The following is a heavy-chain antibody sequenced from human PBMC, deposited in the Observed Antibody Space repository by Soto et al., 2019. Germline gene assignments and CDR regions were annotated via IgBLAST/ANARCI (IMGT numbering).Heavy chain of an antibody. D-gene: IGHD5-18*01. CDR1: GGSIRSYY. CDR3: ARGAADTAMVDS. J-gene: IGHJ4*02. Sequence: SETLSLTCTVSGGSIRSYYSTWIRQPPGKGLEWLGYIFYSGSTFYNPSLKSRVTISIHTSKSQFSLQLTSVTAADTAVYYCARGAADTAMVDSWGQGTLVTVSS. V-gene: IGHV4-59*01. CDR2: IFYSGST.